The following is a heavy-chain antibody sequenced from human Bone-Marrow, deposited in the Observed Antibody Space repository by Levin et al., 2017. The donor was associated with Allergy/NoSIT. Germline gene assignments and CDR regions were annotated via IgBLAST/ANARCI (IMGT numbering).Heavy chain of an antibody. CDR2: ISGSGDTT. Sequence: GESLKISCFVSGFTFRGSAMSWVRQAPGKGLEWVSTISGSGDTTYYADSVQGRFTISRDNSKNTVYMQMNSLRAEESAVYYCARKGAIAVAGQFDYWGQGILVTVSS. CDR3: ARKGAIAVAGQFDY. D-gene: IGHD6-19*01. V-gene: IGHV3-23*01. J-gene: IGHJ4*02. CDR1: GFTFRGSA.